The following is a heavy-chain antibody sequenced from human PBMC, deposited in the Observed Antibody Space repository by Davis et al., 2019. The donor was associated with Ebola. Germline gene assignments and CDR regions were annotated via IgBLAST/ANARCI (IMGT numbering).Heavy chain of an antibody. Sequence: SLKISCAASGFTFDDYAMHWVRQAPGKGLEWVSGISWNSGSIGYADSVKGRFTISRDNAKNTLYLQMNSLRAEDTAVYYCARAKQPARYSGYAGYYYGMDVWGQGTTVTVSS. J-gene: IGHJ6*02. V-gene: IGHV3-9*01. D-gene: IGHD5-12*01. CDR3: ARAKQPARYSGYAGYYYGMDV. CDR1: GFTFDDYA. CDR2: ISWNSGSI.